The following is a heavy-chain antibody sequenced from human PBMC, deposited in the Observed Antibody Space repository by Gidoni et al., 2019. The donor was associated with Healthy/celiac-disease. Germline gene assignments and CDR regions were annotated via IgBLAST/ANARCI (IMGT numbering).Heavy chain of an antibody. CDR1: GYTFTSYY. V-gene: IGHV1-46*01. CDR2: INPSGGST. D-gene: IGHD3-22*01. Sequence: QVQLVQSGAEVKKPGASVKVSCKASGYTFTSYYMHWVRQAPGQGLEWMGIINPSGGSTSYAQKFQGRVTMTRDTSTSTVYMELSSLRSEDTAVYYCARDGGGPYDSSGLYYFDYWGQGTLVTVSS. J-gene: IGHJ4*02. CDR3: ARDGGGPYDSSGLYYFDY.